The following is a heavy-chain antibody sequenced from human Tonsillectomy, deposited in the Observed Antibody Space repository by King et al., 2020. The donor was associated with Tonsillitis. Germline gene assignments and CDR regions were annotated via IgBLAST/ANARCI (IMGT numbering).Heavy chain of an antibody. V-gene: IGHV3-74*01. Sequence: EVQLVESGGDLVQPGGSLRLSCAASGFTFSTYWMHWVRQAPGKGLVWVSRLNSDGSNTNYADSVKGRFTMSRDNAKSTLYLQMNSLRAEDTAIYYCARGTIAETLDSWGQGTLVTVSS. D-gene: IGHD4/OR15-4a*01. CDR3: ARGTIAETLDS. CDR2: LNSDGSNT. CDR1: GFTFSTYW. J-gene: IGHJ4*02.